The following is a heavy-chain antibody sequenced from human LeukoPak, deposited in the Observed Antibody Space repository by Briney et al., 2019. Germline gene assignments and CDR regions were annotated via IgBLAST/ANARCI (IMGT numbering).Heavy chain of an antibody. Sequence: SETLSLTCTVSGGSISSYYWSWIRQPPGKGLEWIGYIYYSGSTNYNPSLKSRVTISVDTSKNQFSLKLSSVTAADTAVYYCARRGGVAHFDYWGQGTLVTVSS. CDR2: IYYSGST. CDR3: ARRGGVAHFDY. V-gene: IGHV4-59*01. CDR1: GGSISSYY. D-gene: IGHD2-21*01. J-gene: IGHJ4*02.